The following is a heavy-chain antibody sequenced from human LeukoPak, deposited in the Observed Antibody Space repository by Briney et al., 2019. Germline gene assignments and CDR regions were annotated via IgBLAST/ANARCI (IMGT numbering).Heavy chain of an antibody. Sequence: ASVKVSCKASGYTFTSYDFNWVRQATGQRPEWMGWMSPNSGDTGYAQKFQNRVTMTRNTSISTAYMELSSLRSDDTAVYYCARGPPNWGYDYWGPGTLVTVSS. CDR3: ARGPPNWGYDY. CDR2: MSPNSGDT. J-gene: IGHJ4*02. V-gene: IGHV1-8*01. CDR1: GYTFTSYD. D-gene: IGHD7-27*01.